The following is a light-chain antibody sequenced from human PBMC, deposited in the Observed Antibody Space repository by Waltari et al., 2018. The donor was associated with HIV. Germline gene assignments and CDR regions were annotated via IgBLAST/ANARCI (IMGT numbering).Light chain of an antibody. V-gene: IGKV2-28*01. Sequence: EPASIPCTSSQTLLHSNGYNYLDWYLQKPGQPPQLLIYLDSNRASGVPDRFSGSGSGTNFTRKISRVEVEDVGTYFCMQTLQTPPTFGQGTKLDIK. J-gene: IGKJ2*01. CDR2: LDS. CDR3: MQTLQTPPT. CDR1: QTLLHSNGYNY.